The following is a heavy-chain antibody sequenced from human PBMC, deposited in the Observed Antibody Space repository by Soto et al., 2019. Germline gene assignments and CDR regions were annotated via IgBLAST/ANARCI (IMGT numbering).Heavy chain of an antibody. Sequence: GTSVKVSWKASGETFTSYGISWVRQAPGQGLEWMGWISAYNGNTNYAQKLQGRVTMTTDTSTSTAYMELRSLRSDDTAVYYCARGEYYYDSSGYISDAFDIWGQGTMVTVSS. CDR1: GETFTSYG. V-gene: IGHV1-18*01. CDR2: ISAYNGNT. D-gene: IGHD3-22*01. CDR3: ARGEYYYDSSGYISDAFDI. J-gene: IGHJ3*02.